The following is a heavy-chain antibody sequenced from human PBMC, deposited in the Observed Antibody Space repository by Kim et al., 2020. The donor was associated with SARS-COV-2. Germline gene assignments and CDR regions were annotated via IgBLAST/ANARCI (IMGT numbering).Heavy chain of an antibody. CDR1: FFSLSLLSYY. CDR2: IYYSGST. Sequence: LSLPFPFSFFSLSLLSYYWGWIRQPPGKGLEWIGSIYYSGSTYYNPSLKSRVTISVDTSKNQFSLKLSSVTAADTAVYYCAREVSYDSILQHWGQGTLVTVSS. V-gene: IGHV4-39*07. J-gene: IGHJ1*01. D-gene: IGHD3-22*01. CDR3: AREVSYDSILQH.